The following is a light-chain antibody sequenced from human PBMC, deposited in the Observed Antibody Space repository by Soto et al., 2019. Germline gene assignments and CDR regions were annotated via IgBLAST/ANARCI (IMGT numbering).Light chain of an antibody. J-gene: IGKJ3*01. V-gene: IGKV1-39*01. CDR1: QSISSY. CDR3: QQSYSTLLFA. CDR2: AAS. Sequence: DIQMTQSPSSLSASVGDRVTITCRASQSISSYLNWYQQKPGKAPKLLIYAASSLQSGVPSRFIGSGSGTDFTLTISSLQPQDFATYYCQQSYSTLLFAFGPGTKVDIK.